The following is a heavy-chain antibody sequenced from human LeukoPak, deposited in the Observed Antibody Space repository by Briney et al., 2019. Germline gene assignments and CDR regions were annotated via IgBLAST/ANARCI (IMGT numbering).Heavy chain of an antibody. CDR2: ISWTSGSI. Sequence: PGGSLRLSCAASGFTFDDYAMHWVRQAPGKGLEWVSGISWTSGSIGYADSVKGRFTISRDNAKNSLYLQMNSLRAEDTALYYSAKDRVTMVRGAPFDYWGQGTLVTVSS. D-gene: IGHD3-10*01. CDR1: GFTFDDYA. J-gene: IGHJ4*02. V-gene: IGHV3-9*01. CDR3: AKDRVTMVRGAPFDY.